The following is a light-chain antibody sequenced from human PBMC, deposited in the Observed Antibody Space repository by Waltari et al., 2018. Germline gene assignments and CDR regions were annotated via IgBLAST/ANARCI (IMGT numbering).Light chain of an antibody. J-gene: IGLJ1*01. CDR3: ETWDDSLNGYV. V-gene: IGLV1-44*01. Sequence: QSVLTQPPSASGAPGQRVTISCSGSTSNIGTNTVSWYQHLPGTAPKLLIYNNHQRPSGLLDRFFGSKSGPSASLGISGLQSEDEAEYYCETWDDSLNGYVFGAGTKVTVV. CDR2: NNH. CDR1: TSNIGTNT.